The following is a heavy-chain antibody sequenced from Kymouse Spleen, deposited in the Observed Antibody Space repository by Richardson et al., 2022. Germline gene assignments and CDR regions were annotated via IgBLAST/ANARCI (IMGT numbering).Heavy chain of an antibody. J-gene: IGHJ3*02. CDR1: GFTFSSYD. CDR3: ARAGILTGYPDAFDI. CDR2: IGTAGDT. V-gene: IGHV3-13*01. D-gene: IGHD3-9*01. Sequence: EVQLVESGGGLVQPGGSLRLSCAASGFTFSSYDMHWVRQATGKGLEWVSAIGTAGDTYYPGSVKGRFTISRENAKNSLYLQMNSLRAGDTAVYYCARAGILTGYPDAFDIWGQGTMVTVSS.